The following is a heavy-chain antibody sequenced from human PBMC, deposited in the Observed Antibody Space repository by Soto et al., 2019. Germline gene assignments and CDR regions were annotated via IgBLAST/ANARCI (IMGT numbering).Heavy chain of an antibody. D-gene: IGHD4-17*01. CDR2: INHSGST. CDR1: GGSFSGYY. J-gene: IGHJ6*03. CDR3: ARKVKTTVNYYYYYYMDV. Sequence: SETLSLTCAVYGGSFSGYYWSWIRQPPGKGLEWIGEINHSGSTNYNPSLKSRVTISVDTSKNQFSLKLSSVTAADTAVYYCARKVKTTVNYYYYYYMDVWGKGTTVTVSS. V-gene: IGHV4-34*01.